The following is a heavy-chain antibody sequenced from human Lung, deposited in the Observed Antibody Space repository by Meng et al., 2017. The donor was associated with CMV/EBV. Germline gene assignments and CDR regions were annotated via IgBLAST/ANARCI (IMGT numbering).Heavy chain of an antibody. CDR3: GRGIFGGVDY. J-gene: IGHJ4*02. CDR2: IHHTGSS. CDR1: DYSISSGFY. V-gene: IGHV4-38-2*02. D-gene: IGHD3-3*01. Sequence: SETLSLTCTVSDYSISSGFYWGCVRQPPGKGLEWIGSIHHTGSSYYNPSLKSRATLSVDTTKNQFSLKVTSVTAADTAVYYCGRGIFGGVDYWGQGTLVTVSS.